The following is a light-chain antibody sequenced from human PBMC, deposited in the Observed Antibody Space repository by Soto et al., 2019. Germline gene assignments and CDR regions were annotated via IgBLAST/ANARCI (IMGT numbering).Light chain of an antibody. CDR1: QSVSSN. CDR3: QQYNNWPLT. Sequence: EIVMTQSPATLSVSPGERATLSCRASQSVSSNLAWYQQKPGQAPRLLIYGASTRATGIPARFSGSGSGTEFTLTISSLQSEDFAVYYCQQYNNWPLTFGGVTKVEI. CDR2: GAS. V-gene: IGKV3-15*01. J-gene: IGKJ4*01.